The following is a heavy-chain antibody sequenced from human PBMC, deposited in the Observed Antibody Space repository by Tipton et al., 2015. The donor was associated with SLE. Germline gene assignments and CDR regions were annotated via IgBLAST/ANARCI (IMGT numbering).Heavy chain of an antibody. V-gene: IGHV3-74*03. CDR2: ISDGSST. D-gene: IGHD1-26*01. CDR1: GFTFTNSW. J-gene: IGHJ4*02. Sequence: SLRLSCAASGFTFTNSWMHWVRQAPGKGLVWVSRISDGSSTTYADSVRGRFTISRDNAKNTLYLQMNSLRAEDTAVYYCARYSRGSLDSWGQGTLVTVS. CDR3: ARYSRGSLDS.